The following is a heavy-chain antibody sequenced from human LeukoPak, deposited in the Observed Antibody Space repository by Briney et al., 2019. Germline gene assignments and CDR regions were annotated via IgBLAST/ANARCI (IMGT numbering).Heavy chain of an antibody. V-gene: IGHV4-34*01. CDR3: ASGWYYDSSGYYPDAFDI. CDR1: GGSFSGYY. CDR2: INHSGST. Sequence: SETLSLTCAVYGGSFSGYYWSWIRQPPGKGLEWIGEINHSGSTNYNPSLKSRVTISVDTSKNQFSLKLSSVTAADTAVYYCASGWYYDSSGYYPDAFDIWGQGTMVTVSS. D-gene: IGHD3-22*01. J-gene: IGHJ3*02.